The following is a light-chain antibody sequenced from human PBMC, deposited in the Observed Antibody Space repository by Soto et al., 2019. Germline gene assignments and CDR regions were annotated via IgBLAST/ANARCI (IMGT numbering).Light chain of an antibody. J-gene: IGLJ1*01. V-gene: IGLV1-44*01. Sequence: QSVLTQPPSASGTPGQGVTISCSGGTSNIGRNAVSWYQQLPGTAPDLLIYSDTQRPSRVPDRFSGSKSGTSASLAISGLQSEDEADYYCAAWDDSLNGVTFGTGTKVTV. CDR3: AAWDDSLNGVT. CDR2: SDT. CDR1: TSNIGRNA.